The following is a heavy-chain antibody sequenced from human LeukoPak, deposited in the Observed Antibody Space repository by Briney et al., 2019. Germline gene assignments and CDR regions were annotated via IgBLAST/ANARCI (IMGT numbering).Heavy chain of an antibody. J-gene: IGHJ4*02. CDR3: ARDFGRWYFDY. CDR1: GFTFSSYE. CDR2: IRSSGSTI. V-gene: IGHV3-48*03. Sequence: GGSRRLSCAASGFTFSSYEMIWVRQAPGKGLEWVSYIRSSGSTIYYADSVKGRFTISRDNAKNSLYLQMNSLRAEDTAVYYCARDFGRWYFDYWGQGTLVTVSS. D-gene: IGHD4-23*01.